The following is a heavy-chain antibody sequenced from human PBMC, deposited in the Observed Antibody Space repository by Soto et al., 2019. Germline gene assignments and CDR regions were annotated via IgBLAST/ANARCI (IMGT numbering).Heavy chain of an antibody. Sequence: ASVKGSCKPSGYSFTNFYVHWVRQAPGQGLEWMGIIDPSSGTTSYTQKFQGRVTMTRDTSMSTVYMELSSLRSEDTAVYYCARGAVVVPNGLIAGMDVWGLGTTVTVSS. V-gene: IGHV1-46*01. CDR2: IDPSSGTT. J-gene: IGHJ6*02. CDR3: ARGAVVVPNGLIAGMDV. CDR1: GYSFTNFY. D-gene: IGHD2-15*01.